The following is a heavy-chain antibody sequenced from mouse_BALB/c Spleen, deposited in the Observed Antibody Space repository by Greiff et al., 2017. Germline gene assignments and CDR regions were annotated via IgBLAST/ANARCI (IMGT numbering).Heavy chain of an antibody. CDR1: GFTFSSYG. Sequence: EVNVVESGGGLVQPGGSLKLSCAASGFTFSSYGMSWVRQTPDKRLELVATINSNGGSTYYPDSVKGRFTISRDNAKNTLYLQMSSLKSEDTAMYYCAAYFDYWGQGTTLTVSS. CDR2: INSNGGST. CDR3: AAYFDY. V-gene: IGHV5-6-3*01. J-gene: IGHJ2*01.